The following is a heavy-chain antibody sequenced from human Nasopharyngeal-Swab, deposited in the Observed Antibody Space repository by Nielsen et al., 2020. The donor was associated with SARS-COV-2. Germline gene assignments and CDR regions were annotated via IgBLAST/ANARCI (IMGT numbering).Heavy chain of an antibody. Sequence: SETLSLTCAVSGGSISSDGYSWSWIRQPPGKGLEWIGYIYHSGSTYYNPSLKSRVTISVDRSKNQFSLKLSSVTAADTAVYYCARVRVRGGYWFDPWGQGTLVTVSS. CDR1: GGSISSDGYS. V-gene: IGHV4-30-2*01. J-gene: IGHJ5*02. CDR2: IYHSGST. D-gene: IGHD3-10*01. CDR3: ARVRVRGGYWFDP.